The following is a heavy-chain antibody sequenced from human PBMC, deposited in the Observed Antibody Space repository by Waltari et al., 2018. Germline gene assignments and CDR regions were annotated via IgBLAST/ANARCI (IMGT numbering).Heavy chain of an antibody. V-gene: IGHV4-39*07. CDR2: IYYSGST. CDR1: GGSISSRSYY. J-gene: IGHJ4*02. Sequence: QLQLQESGPGLVKPSETLSLTCTVSGGSISSRSYYWGWIRQPPGKGLEWIGSIYYSGSTYYNPSLKSRVTISVDTSKNQFSLKLSSVTAADTAVYYCARERITIFGVVINFDYWGQGTLVTVSS. D-gene: IGHD3-3*01. CDR3: ARERITIFGVVINFDY.